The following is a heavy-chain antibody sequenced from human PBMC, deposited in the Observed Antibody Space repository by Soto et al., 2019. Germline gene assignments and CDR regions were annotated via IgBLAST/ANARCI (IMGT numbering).Heavy chain of an antibody. CDR3: ASRVGSSPFDY. J-gene: IGHJ4*02. CDR2: IYYSGST. CDR1: GGSVSSGSYY. D-gene: IGHD6-6*01. Sequence: VQLQESGPGLVKPSETLSLTCTVSGGSVSSGSYYWSWIRQPPGKGLEWIGYIYYSGSTNYNPSLKSRVTISVDTSKNQFSLKLSSVTAADTAVYYCASRVGSSPFDYWGQGTLVTVSS. V-gene: IGHV4-61*01.